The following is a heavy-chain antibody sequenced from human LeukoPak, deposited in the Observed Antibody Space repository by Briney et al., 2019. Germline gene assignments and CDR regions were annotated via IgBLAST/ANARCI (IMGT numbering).Heavy chain of an antibody. V-gene: IGHV1-2*02. CDR2: IIPDSGGA. Sequence: ASVKVSCKTSGYTFTNYYVHWVRRAPGQGLEWMGYIIPDSGGADYDQRFQGRVTMTRDKSISTVYMELSSLRSDDTAVYYCARDRNTIFGVVIYWFDPWGQGTLVTVSS. CDR1: GYTFTNYY. CDR3: ARDRNTIFGVVIYWFDP. J-gene: IGHJ5*02. D-gene: IGHD3-3*01.